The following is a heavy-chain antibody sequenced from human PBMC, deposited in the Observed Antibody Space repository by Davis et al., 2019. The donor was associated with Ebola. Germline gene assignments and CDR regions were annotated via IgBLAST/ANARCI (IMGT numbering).Heavy chain of an antibody. V-gene: IGHV4-59*01. J-gene: IGHJ4*02. D-gene: IGHD3-22*01. CDR2: LYFRGST. CDR1: GGSISTYY. Sequence: MPSETLSLTCTVSGGSISTYYWSWIRQPPGKGLEWIGYLYFRGSTTYNPSHKSRVSISVDTSKNQFSLKLNSVTSADTAVYYCARLAGYYDSSGYLNYFDYWGQGTLVTVSS. CDR3: ARLAGYYDSSGYLNYFDY.